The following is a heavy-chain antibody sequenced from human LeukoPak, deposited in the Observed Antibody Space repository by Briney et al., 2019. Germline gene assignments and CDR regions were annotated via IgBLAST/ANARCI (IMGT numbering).Heavy chain of an antibody. Sequence: PGGPLRLSCAPSVFTFSSYAMHWARRAPGRGLEYVSAISSNGGSTYYANSVKGRFTISRDNSKNTLYLQMGSLRAEDMAVYYCARWVGYSYGSDYWGQGTLVTVSS. V-gene: IGHV3-64*01. D-gene: IGHD5-18*01. CDR2: ISSNGGST. CDR3: ARWVGYSYGSDY. CDR1: VFTFSSYA. J-gene: IGHJ4*02.